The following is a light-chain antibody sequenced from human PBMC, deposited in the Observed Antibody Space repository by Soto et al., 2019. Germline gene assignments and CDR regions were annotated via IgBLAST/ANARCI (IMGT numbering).Light chain of an antibody. J-gene: IGLJ3*02. CDR2: EVS. CDR3: SSYTSSSTLVV. V-gene: IGLV2-14*01. Sequence: QSALTQPASVSGSPGQSITISCTGTSSDVGGYNYVFWYQHHPGKAPKLIIYEVSNRPSGVSNRFSGSKSDNTASLTISVLQAEDEADYYCSSYTSSSTLVVFGGGTKLTVL. CDR1: SSDVGGYNY.